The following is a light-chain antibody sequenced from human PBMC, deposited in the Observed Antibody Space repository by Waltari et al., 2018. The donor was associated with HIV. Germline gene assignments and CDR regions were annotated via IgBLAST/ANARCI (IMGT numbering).Light chain of an antibody. V-gene: IGKV1-5*03. Sequence: IQMTQSPSTLSASVGDRVTITCRASQRVNGWLAWYQQKPGKAPKLLIYKASTLESGVPSRFSGRGSATEFTLTISSLQPDDFATYYCQQYSNNSPYTFGQGTTLDLK. CDR3: QQYSNNSPYT. CDR1: QRVNGW. J-gene: IGKJ2*01. CDR2: KAS.